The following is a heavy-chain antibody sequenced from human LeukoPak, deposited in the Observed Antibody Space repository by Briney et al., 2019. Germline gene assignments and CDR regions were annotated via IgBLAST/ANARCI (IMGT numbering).Heavy chain of an antibody. CDR3: ARQVEDIVVVVAATPHYGMDV. J-gene: IGHJ6*04. CDR1: GYSSTSYW. CDR2: IDPSDSYT. D-gene: IGHD2-15*01. Sequence: GESLKISCKGSGYSSTSYWISWVRQMPGKGLEWMGRIDPSDSYTNYSPSFQGHVTISADKSISTAYLQWSGLKASDTAMYYCARQVEDIVVVVAATPHYGMDVWGKGTTVTVSS. V-gene: IGHV5-10-1*01.